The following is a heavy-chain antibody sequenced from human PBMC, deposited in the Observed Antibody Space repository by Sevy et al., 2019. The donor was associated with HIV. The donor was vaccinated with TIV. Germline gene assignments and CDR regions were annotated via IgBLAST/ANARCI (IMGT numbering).Heavy chain of an antibody. J-gene: IGHJ6*03. D-gene: IGHD5-12*01. CDR3: ARGTSGYDFRDYYYYMDV. V-gene: IGHV1-69*13. Sequence: ASVKVSCKTSGGTLSRYAISWVRQAPGQGLEWMGGIVPVFVTPNYALKFQGRVNITADESTNTAYMELTSLRSEDTAVYYCARGTSGYDFRDYYYYMDVWGNGTTVTVSS. CDR1: GGTLSRYA. CDR2: IVPVFVTP.